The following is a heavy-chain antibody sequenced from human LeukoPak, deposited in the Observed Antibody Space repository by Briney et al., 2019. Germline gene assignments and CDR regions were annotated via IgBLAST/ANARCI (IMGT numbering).Heavy chain of an antibody. V-gene: IGHV3-23*01. CDR3: AKDPDGTRYFDY. CDR1: GFTFSKNA. Sequence: PGGSLRLSCAASGFTFSKNAMSWVRQAPGKGLEWVSSLSGSGADTYYADSVKGRFTISRDNAKNTAYPQMNSLRAEDTAVYYCAKDPDGTRYFDYWGQGTLVTAS. CDR2: LSGSGADT. D-gene: IGHD2-2*01. J-gene: IGHJ4*02.